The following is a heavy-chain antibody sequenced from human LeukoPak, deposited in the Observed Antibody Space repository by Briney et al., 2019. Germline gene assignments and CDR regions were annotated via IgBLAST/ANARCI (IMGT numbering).Heavy chain of an antibody. D-gene: IGHD6-13*01. CDR1: GGSISSYY. Sequence: SETLTLTCTVSGGSISSYYWSWIRQPPGKGLEWIGYIYYSGSTNYNPSLKSRVTISVDTSKNQFSLKLSSVTAADTAVYYCARCLLGAAAGTADGMDVWGQGTTVTVSS. CDR3: ARCLLGAAAGTADGMDV. J-gene: IGHJ6*02. V-gene: IGHV4-59*08. CDR2: IYYSGST.